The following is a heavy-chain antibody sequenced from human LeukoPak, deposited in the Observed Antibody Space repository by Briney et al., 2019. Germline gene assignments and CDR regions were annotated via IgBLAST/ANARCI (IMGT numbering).Heavy chain of an antibody. CDR3: ARARPRIGIAAALPDY. D-gene: IGHD6-13*01. Sequence: GGSLRLSCAASGFTFSTYWMSWVRQAPGKGLEWVAVISYDGSNKYYADSVKGRFTISRDNSKNTLYLQMNSLRAEDTAVYYCARARPRIGIAAALPDYWGQGTLVTVSS. CDR1: GFTFSTYW. CDR2: ISYDGSNK. J-gene: IGHJ4*02. V-gene: IGHV3-30-3*01.